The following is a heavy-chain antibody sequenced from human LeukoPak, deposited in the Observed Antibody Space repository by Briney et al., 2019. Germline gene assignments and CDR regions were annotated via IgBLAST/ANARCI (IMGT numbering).Heavy chain of an antibody. D-gene: IGHD2-2*01. V-gene: IGHV3-23*01. CDR1: GFTCSSYA. Sequence: GGSLRLSGAASGFTCSSYAMSWVRQAPGKGLEWVSTIIGSGLSAYYADSVKGRFTISRDNSKNTLYLQVNTLRAEDTAIYYCAKSGYCGSTSCYYYFYYLDVWGRGTTVTVSS. J-gene: IGHJ6*03. CDR3: AKSGYCGSTSCYYYFYYLDV. CDR2: IIGSGLSA.